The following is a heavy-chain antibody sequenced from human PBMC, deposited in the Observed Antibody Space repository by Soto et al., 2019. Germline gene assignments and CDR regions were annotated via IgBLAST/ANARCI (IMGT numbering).Heavy chain of an antibody. J-gene: IGHJ6*03. CDR3: ARTLAARFDVGYYYYYMDV. D-gene: IGHD6-6*01. CDR1: GYTFTSYD. Sequence: ASVKVSCKASGYTFTSYDINWVRQATGQGLEWMGWMNPNSGNTGYAQKFQGRVTMTRNTSISTAYMELSSLRSEDTAVYYCARTLAARFDVGYYYYYMDVWGKGTTVTVSS. CDR2: MNPNSGNT. V-gene: IGHV1-8*01.